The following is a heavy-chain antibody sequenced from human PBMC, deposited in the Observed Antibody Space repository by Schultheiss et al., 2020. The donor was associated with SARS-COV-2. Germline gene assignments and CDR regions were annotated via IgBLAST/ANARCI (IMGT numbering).Heavy chain of an antibody. CDR2: SYYSGST. V-gene: IGHV4-30-2*01. CDR1: GGSISSGGYS. J-gene: IGHJ4*02. D-gene: IGHD3-16*01. CDR3: ARARLGEDGFDY. Sequence: SQTLSLTCTVSGGSISSGGYSWTWIRQTPGKGLEWIGYSYYSGSTYSNPSLKSRVTISVDRSRNQFSLNLTSVTAADTAVYYCARARLGEDGFDYWGQGTLVTVSS.